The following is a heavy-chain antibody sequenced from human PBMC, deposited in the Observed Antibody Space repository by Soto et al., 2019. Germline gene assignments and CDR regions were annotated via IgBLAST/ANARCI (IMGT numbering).Heavy chain of an antibody. D-gene: IGHD1-1*01. CDR2: IDPNGGST. J-gene: IGHJ4*02. CDR3: GRVRLERRTQLDY. V-gene: IGHV3-64*01. CDR1: GFTFSTYV. Sequence: EVQLVESGGGLVQPGGSLRLSCAASGFTFSTYVMHWVRQAPGKGLEYVSGIDPNGGSTYYANSVKGRFTICRDNSKKRQYLQRGSLRPDDVADYYCGRVRLERRTQLDYWGQETLVTVSS.